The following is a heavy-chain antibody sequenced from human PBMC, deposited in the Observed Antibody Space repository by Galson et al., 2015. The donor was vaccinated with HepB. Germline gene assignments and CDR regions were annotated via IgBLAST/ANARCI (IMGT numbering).Heavy chain of an antibody. CDR1: GYTFTSYA. CDR3: ARVGSGYYGSGRSYYYYGMDV. D-gene: IGHD3-10*01. CDR2: INTNTGNP. Sequence: SVKVSCKASGYTFTSYAMNWVRQAPGQGLEWMGWINTNTGNPTYARGFTGRFVFSLDTSVSTAYLQISSLKAEDTAVYYCARVGSGYYGSGRSYYYYGMDVWGQGTTVTVSS. V-gene: IGHV7-4-1*02. J-gene: IGHJ6*02.